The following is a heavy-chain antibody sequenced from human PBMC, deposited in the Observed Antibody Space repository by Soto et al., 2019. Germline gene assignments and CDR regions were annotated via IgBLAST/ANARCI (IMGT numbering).Heavy chain of an antibody. D-gene: IGHD6-19*01. CDR2: VYRTGST. CDR1: GGSISTSNW. V-gene: IGHV4-4*02. Sequence: SETLSLTCAVSGGSISTSNWWSWVRQPPGKGLEWIGEVYRTGSTNYNPSLESRVTISVDTSKNQFSLKLSSVTAADTAVYYCARKSRWYKFDYWGQGTLVTVSS. J-gene: IGHJ4*02. CDR3: ARKSRWYKFDY.